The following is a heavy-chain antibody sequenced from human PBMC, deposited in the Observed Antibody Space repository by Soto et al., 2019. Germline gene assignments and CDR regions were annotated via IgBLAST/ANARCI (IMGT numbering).Heavy chain of an antibody. CDR1: GGSISSGDYY. V-gene: IGHV4-30-4*01. Sequence: SETLSLTCTVSGGSISSGDYYWTWIRQPPGKGMEWIGYIYYSGSTYYNPSLKSRVTVSVDTSKNQFSLRLSSVTAADTAVYYCSRGRKRITLIAVIFDALDIWGQGTMVTVSS. CDR3: SRGRKRITLIAVIFDALDI. J-gene: IGHJ3*02. D-gene: IGHD3-22*01. CDR2: IYYSGST.